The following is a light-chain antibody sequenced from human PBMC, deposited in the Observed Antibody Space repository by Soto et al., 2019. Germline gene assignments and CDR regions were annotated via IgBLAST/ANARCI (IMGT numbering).Light chain of an antibody. Sequence: DLQMTQSPSTLSASVGDRVTITCRASQSISGWLSWYQQKPGKAPHLLISYASSLESGVPSRFSGSGTGTEFTLTISGLQSDAFAYYYCQQYSSYSSFGQGTKLEIK. V-gene: IGKV1-5*01. CDR3: QQYSSYSS. CDR1: QSISGW. J-gene: IGKJ2*01. CDR2: YAS.